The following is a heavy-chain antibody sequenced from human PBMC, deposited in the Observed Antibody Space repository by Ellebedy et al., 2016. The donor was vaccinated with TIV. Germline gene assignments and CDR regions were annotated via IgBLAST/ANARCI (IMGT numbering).Heavy chain of an antibody. CDR1: GGTFSSYA. D-gene: IGHD2-15*01. Sequence: SVKVSCKASGGTFSSYAISWVRQAPGQGLEWMGGIFGMFGTANLAQKFQGRITITAEEFTSTAYMELSSLSSEDTAVYYCANPYCSGGSCYSRRFYFDSWGQGTLVTVSS. CDR2: IFGMFGTA. V-gene: IGHV1-69*13. CDR3: ANPYCSGGSCYSRRFYFDS. J-gene: IGHJ4*02.